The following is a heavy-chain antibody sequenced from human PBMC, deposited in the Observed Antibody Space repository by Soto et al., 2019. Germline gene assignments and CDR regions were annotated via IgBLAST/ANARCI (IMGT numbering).Heavy chain of an antibody. CDR1: GFTFRSYN. CDR3: ARGGTIAVTTIGDY. CDR2: ISSSSSTI. D-gene: IGHD5-12*01. V-gene: IGHV3-48*02. Sequence: GGSLRLSCAASGFTFRSYNMNWVRQSPGKGLDWLSYISSSSSTIYYADSVKGRFTISRDNAKNSLYLQMNSLRDDDTAMYYCARGGTIAVTTIGDYWGQGTLVTVSS. J-gene: IGHJ4*01.